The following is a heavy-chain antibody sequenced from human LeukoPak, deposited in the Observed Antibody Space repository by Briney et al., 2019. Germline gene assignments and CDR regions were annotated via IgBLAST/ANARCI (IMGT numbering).Heavy chain of an antibody. CDR2: MNPKSGET. CDR3: AREAGDNTYNV. V-gene: IGHV1-2*02. CDR1: GYTFTDFY. J-gene: IGHJ3*01. Sequence: ASVKVSCKTSGYTFTDFYMHWVRQAPGQGLEWMGWMNPKSGETRYGQNFQGRVTMTRDTSITTAYMELSSLRSDDTAVYYCAREAGDNTYNVWGRGTMVTVSS. D-gene: IGHD7-27*01.